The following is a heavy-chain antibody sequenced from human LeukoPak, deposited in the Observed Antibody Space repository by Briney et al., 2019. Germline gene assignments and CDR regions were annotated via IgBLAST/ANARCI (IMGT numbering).Heavy chain of an antibody. J-gene: IGHJ4*02. Sequence: PGGSLRLSCAASGFTFDDYAMHWVRQAPGKGLEWVSGISWNSGSIGYADSVKGRFTISRDNAKNSLYLQMNSLRAEDTALYYCAKASSLAVAGIDFDYWGQGTLVTVSS. CDR3: AKASSLAVAGIDFDY. CDR1: GFTFDDYA. V-gene: IGHV3-9*01. CDR2: ISWNSGSI. D-gene: IGHD6-19*01.